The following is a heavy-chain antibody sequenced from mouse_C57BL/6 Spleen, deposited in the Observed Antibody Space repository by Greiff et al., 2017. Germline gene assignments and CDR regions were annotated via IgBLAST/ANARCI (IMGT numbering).Heavy chain of an antibody. D-gene: IGHD1-1*01. Sequence: EVQLQQSGPELVKPGASVKISCKASGYTFTDYYMNWVKQSHGKSLEWIGDINPNNGGTSYNQKFKGKATLTVDKSSSTAYMELRSLTSEDSAVYYCARSGTVVEYYFDYWGQGTTLTVSS. CDR1: GYTFTDYY. CDR3: ARSGTVVEYYFDY. J-gene: IGHJ2*01. CDR2: INPNNGGT. V-gene: IGHV1-26*01.